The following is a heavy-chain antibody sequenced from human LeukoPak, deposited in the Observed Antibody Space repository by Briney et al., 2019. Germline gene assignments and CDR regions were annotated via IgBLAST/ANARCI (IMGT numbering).Heavy chain of an antibody. J-gene: IGHJ6*02. CDR2: IKEDGGEK. CDR3: VKYAMDV. D-gene: IGHD2-2*01. Sequence: GGSLRLSCAASGLTFNKRWMIWVRQAPGKGLEWVANIKEDGGEKYYVDSVKGRFTVSRDNAQHSLYLQMNSLRAEDTGVYYCVKYAMDVWGQGTTVTVSS. CDR1: GLTFNKRW. V-gene: IGHV3-7*01.